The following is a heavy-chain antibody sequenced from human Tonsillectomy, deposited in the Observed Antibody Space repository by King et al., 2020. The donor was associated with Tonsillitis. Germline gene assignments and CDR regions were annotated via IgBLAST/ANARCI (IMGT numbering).Heavy chain of an antibody. CDR2: ISGSGSIS. V-gene: IGHV3-23*04. CDR1: GLTFSSYA. D-gene: IGHD1-14*01. J-gene: IGHJ3*01. Sequence: VQLVESGGGLVQPGGSLRLSCAASGLTFSSYAMSWVRQAPGKGLEWVSGISGSGSISNHADSVKGRFTISRDNSRNTLYLQMTSLRAEDTAVYFCAKDWYTKVHVAFDLWGQGTMVTVSS. CDR3: AKDWYTKVHVAFDL.